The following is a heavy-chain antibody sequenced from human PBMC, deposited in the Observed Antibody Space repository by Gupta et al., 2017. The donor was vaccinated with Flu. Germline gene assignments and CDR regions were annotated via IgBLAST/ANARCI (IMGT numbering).Heavy chain of an antibody. CDR2: ISGSGGST. CDR1: GFTFSSYA. CDR3: AKASSPGIAAAGTNWYFDL. D-gene: IGHD6-13*01. J-gene: IGHJ2*01. Sequence: EVQLLESGGGLVQPGGSLRLSCAASGFTFSSYAIGWVRQAPGKGLEWVSAISGSGGSTYYADSVKGRFTISRDNSKNTLYLQMNSLRAEDTAVYYCAKASSPGIAAAGTNWYFDLWGRGTLVTVSS. V-gene: IGHV3-23*01.